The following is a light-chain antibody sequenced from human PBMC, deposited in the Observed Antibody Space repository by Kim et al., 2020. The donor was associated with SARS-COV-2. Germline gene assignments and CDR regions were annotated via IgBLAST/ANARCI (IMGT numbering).Light chain of an antibody. CDR1: NIGSKS. CDR2: YDS. Sequence: SYELTQPPSVSVAPGKTARITCGGNNIGSKSVHWYQQKPGQAPVLVIYYDSDRPSGIPERFSGSNSGNTATLTISRVEAGDEADYYCQVWDSSSDHVGFGGGTKLTVL. J-gene: IGLJ2*01. CDR3: QVWDSSSDHVG. V-gene: IGLV3-21*04.